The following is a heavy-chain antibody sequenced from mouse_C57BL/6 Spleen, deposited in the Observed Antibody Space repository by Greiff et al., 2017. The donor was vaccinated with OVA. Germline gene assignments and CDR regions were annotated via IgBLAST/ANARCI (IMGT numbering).Heavy chain of an antibody. V-gene: IGHV1-9*01. Sequence: QVQLKESGAELMKPGASVKLSCKATGYTFTGYWIEWVKQRPGHGLEWIGEILPGSGSTNYNEKFKGKATFTADTSSNTAYMQLSSLTTEDSAIYYCAPGGKLPLAYWGQGTLVTVSA. CDR2: ILPGSGST. J-gene: IGHJ3*01. CDR3: APGGKLPLAY. CDR1: GYTFTGYW. D-gene: IGHD1-1*01.